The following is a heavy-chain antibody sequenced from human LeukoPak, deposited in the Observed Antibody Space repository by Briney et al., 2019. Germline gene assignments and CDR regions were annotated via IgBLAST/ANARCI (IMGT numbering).Heavy chain of an antibody. Sequence: GGSLRLSCAASGFTFSSYSMNWVRQAPGKGLEWVSSISSSSSYIYYADSVKGRFTISRDNAKNSLYLQMNSLRAEDTAVYYCARVNFGHSSSWSPFEAFDIWGQGTMVTVSS. D-gene: IGHD6-13*01. V-gene: IGHV3-21*01. J-gene: IGHJ3*02. CDR2: ISSSSSYI. CDR1: GFTFSSYS. CDR3: ARVNFGHSSSWSPFEAFDI.